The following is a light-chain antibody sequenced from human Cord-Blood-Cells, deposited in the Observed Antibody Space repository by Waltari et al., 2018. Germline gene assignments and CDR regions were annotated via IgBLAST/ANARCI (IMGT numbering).Light chain of an antibody. CDR1: QSVSSN. V-gene: IGKV3-15*01. CDR3: QQYNNWPPIT. CDR2: GAS. J-gene: IGKJ5*01. Sequence: EIVKTQSPATLSVSPGERATLSCRASQSVSSNLAWYHQKPGQAPRLLIYGASTRATGIPAGFSGSGSGTEFTLTISSLQSEDFAVYYCQQYNNWPPITFDQGTRLGI.